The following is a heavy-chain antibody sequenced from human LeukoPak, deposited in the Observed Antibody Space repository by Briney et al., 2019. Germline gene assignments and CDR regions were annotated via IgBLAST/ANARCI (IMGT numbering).Heavy chain of an antibody. CDR3: AKGPRDLIYRSSSWFGP. Sequence: PGGSLRLSGAASGFTFSSYAMSWVRQAPGKGLEWVSAISGCGGSTYYADSVKGRFTISRDNSKNTLYLQMNTLSPEDTAVYHSAKGPRDLIYRSSSWFGPWGQGTLVTVSS. V-gene: IGHV3-23*01. CDR1: GFTFSSYA. J-gene: IGHJ5*02. D-gene: IGHD6-13*01. CDR2: ISGCGGST.